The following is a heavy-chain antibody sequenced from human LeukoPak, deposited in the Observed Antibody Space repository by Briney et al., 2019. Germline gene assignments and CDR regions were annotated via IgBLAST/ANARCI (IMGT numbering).Heavy chain of an antibody. V-gene: IGHV4-59*01. CDR2: IYYSGST. D-gene: IGHD6-13*01. CDR3: ARDLLSSSWVYFQH. Sequence: SETLSLTCTVSGGAIRSYYWSWIRQPPGKGLEWIGYIYYSGSTNYNPSLKSRVTISVDTSKNRFSLKLSSVTAADTAVYYCARDLLSSSWVYFQHWGQGTLVTVSS. J-gene: IGHJ1*01. CDR1: GGAIRSYY.